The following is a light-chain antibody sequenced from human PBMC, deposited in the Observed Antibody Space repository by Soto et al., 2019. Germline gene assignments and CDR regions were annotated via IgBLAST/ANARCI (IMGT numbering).Light chain of an antibody. Sequence: QSVLTQSSSATASLGSSVKLTCTLSSGHSSYIIAWHQQQPEKAPRYLMKLEGSGSYNKGSGVPDRFSGSSSGADRYLTIETRQFEDEADYFCETCDINTQVFGGGTKLTVL. V-gene: IGLV4-60*02. J-gene: IGLJ2*01. CDR2: LEGSGSY. CDR1: SGHSSYI. CDR3: ETCDINTQV.